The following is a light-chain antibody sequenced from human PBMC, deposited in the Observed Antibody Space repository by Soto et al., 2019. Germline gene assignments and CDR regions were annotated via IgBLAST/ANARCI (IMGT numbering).Light chain of an antibody. V-gene: IGLV1-36*01. CDR1: SSNIGDNP. Sequence: QSVLTQPPSVSEAPRQRVTISCSGSSSNIGDNPVNWYQHLTGKAPKLLIYYDDLKPSGVSDRFSGSKSGTSPSLAIRGLQSGAVFDYYCAAGVVNLNGVVFGGGTNLTVL. J-gene: IGLJ2*01. CDR2: YDD. CDR3: AAGVVNLNGVV.